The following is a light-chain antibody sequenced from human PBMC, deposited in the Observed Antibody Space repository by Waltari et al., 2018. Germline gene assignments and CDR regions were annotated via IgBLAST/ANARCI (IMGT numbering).Light chain of an antibody. CDR1: QDISNY. J-gene: IGKJ3*01. CDR3: QQHDNLPFT. Sequence: DIQMTQSPSSLSASVGDRVTITCQASQDISNYLNWYQQKPGKAPKLLIYDASNLETGVPSRVSGSGSGTDFTFTISSLQPEDIATYYCQQHDNLPFTFGPGTKVDIK. CDR2: DAS. V-gene: IGKV1-33*01.